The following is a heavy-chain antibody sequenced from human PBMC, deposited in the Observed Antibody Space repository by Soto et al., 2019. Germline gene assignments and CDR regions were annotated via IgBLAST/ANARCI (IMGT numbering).Heavy chain of an antibody. V-gene: IGHV4-61*01. CDR3: ARDSSVVVVPAPLYYYYYYGRDV. CDR2: IYYSGST. CDR1: GGSVSSGSYY. Sequence: QVQLQESGPGLVKPSETLSLTCTVSGGSVSSGSYYWSWIRQPPGKGLEWIGYIYYSGSTTYNPCLKSRGTLSVDTSQKQCSRKLSSVTAADTAVYYCARDSSVVVVPAPLYYYYYYGRDVWGQGTTVTVAS. D-gene: IGHD2-15*01. J-gene: IGHJ6*02.